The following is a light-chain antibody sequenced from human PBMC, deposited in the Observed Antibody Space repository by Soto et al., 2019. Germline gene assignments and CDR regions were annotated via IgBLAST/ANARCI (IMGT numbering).Light chain of an antibody. CDR1: HSVNRF. CDR2: GAS. V-gene: IGKV3-20*01. CDR3: HYCVVSPWA. Sequence: IVLTQSPGTGSLSPGYRATLSCRASHSVNRFLAWFQQKPGQAPRLLIYGASNRATGIPDRVSGSGSETDFTLTITSLEPEYFAVYYWHYCVVSPWAFGQGTKVEIK. J-gene: IGKJ1*01.